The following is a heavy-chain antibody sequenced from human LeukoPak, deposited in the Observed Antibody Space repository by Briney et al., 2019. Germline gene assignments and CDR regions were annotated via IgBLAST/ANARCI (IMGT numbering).Heavy chain of an antibody. CDR1: GFTFSSFG. V-gene: IGHV3-33*01. D-gene: IGHD3-9*01. J-gene: IGHJ6*02. CDR3: ARVANITTFGMDV. Sequence: GRSLRLSCAASGFTFSSFGMHWVRQAPGKGLEWMAVIWYDGSKKYYADSVKGRFTISRDNSKNTLYLQMNALRAEDTAVYYCARVANITTFGMDVWGQGTTVTVSS. CDR2: IWYDGSKK.